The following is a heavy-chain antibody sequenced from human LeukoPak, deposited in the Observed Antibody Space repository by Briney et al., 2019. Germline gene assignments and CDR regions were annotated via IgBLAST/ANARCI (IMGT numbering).Heavy chain of an antibody. CDR3: ARRDSSGWYPDGNWFDP. D-gene: IGHD6-19*01. V-gene: IGHV5-51*01. CDR2: IYPGDSDT. Sequence: GESLKISCKGSGYSFTSYWIGWVRQMPGKGLEWMGIIYPGDSDTRYSPSFQGQVTISADKSISTAYLQWSSLKASDTAMYYCARRDSSGWYPDGNWFDPWGRGTLVTVSS. CDR1: GYSFTSYW. J-gene: IGHJ5*02.